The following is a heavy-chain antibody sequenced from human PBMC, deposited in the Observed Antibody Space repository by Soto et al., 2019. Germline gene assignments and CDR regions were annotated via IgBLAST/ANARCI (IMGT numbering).Heavy chain of an antibody. V-gene: IGHV3-23*01. D-gene: IGHD4-4*01. CDR2: IRGGGSNT. J-gene: IGHJ4*02. Sequence: EVQLLASGGGLVQRGGSLRLSCAASGFPFSSYVMSWVRQAPGTGLEWVSGIRGGGSNTFYADSVKGRFTISRDNSKNPLLLQMDSLGAEDTAVYYCAKESNKYSSSLRGRDFDYWGQGIGVTVSS. CDR3: AKESNKYSSSLRGRDFDY. CDR1: GFPFSSYV.